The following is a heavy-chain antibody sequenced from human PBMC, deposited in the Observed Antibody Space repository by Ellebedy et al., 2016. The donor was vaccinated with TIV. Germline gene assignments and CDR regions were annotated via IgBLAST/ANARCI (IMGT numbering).Heavy chain of an antibody. D-gene: IGHD6-19*01. V-gene: IGHV1-2*02. CDR2: INPNSSDT. CDR3: ARGNSAWYNDY. CDR1: GYTFTGYY. Sequence: AASVKVSCKASGYTFTGYYMHWVRQAPGQGLEWMGWINPNSSDTKYAQKFQGRVTMTRDTPISTAYMELSRLTSDDTAVYYCARGNSAWYNDYWGQGTLVTVSS. J-gene: IGHJ4*02.